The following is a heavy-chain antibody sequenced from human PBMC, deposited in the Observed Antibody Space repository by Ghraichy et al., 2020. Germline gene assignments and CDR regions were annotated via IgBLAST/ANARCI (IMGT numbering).Heavy chain of an antibody. CDR1: GFTFSSYA. V-gene: IGHV3-23*01. Sequence: GGSLRLSCAASGFTFSSYAMNWVRQAPGKGLEWVSAISGSGGSSYHADSVKGRFTISRDNSKNTLYLQMNSLRAEDTAVYYCAKISGTYYYYYHMDVWGKGTTVSVSS. CDR3: AKISGTYYYYYHMDV. J-gene: IGHJ6*03. D-gene: IGHD1-26*01. CDR2: ISGSGGSS.